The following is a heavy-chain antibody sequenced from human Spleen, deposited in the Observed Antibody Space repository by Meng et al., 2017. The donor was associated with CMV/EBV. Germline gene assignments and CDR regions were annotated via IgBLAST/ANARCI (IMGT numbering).Heavy chain of an antibody. Sequence: SVKVSCKVSGDTFSNYGISWVRQAPGQGLEWLGKILPTLGITNYAQKFRGRVAFLEDASTTTVYLDVDSLRSDATAIYYCARDPGYCSGATCHWYFDLWGRGTLVTVSS. CDR3: ARDPGYCSGATCHWYFDL. V-gene: IGHV1-69*04. D-gene: IGHD2-8*02. J-gene: IGHJ2*01. CDR1: GDTFSNYG. CDR2: ILPTLGIT.